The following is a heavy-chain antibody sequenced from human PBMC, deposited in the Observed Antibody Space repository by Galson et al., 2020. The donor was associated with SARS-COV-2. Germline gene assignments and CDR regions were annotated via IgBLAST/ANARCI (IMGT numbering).Heavy chain of an antibody. CDR1: GGSIRSSNYY. J-gene: IGHJ5*02. Sequence: SETLSLTCTVSGGSIRSSNYYWGWIRQPPGRGLEWIGSVLNSGTTHYSPSLQSRVTISVDTSKNQFSLNLNSVTAADTAMYYCARDATSSGWYNWFDPWGQGTLVTVSS. V-gene: IGHV4-39*07. CDR2: VLNSGTT. CDR3: ARDATSSGWYNWFDP. D-gene: IGHD6-19*01.